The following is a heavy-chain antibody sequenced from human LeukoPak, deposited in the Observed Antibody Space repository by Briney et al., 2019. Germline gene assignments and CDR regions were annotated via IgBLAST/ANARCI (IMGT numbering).Heavy chain of an antibody. D-gene: IGHD1-14*01. CDR1: ADSISSSGYY. CDR3: ARESWHLRTNYYYGMDV. Sequence: SETLSLTCTVSADSISSSGYYWRWIRQPAGRGVEWIGRIYSSGSTNYNPSLKSRVTISVATSKNQSSLKLSSVTAADTAVYYCARESWHLRTNYYYGMDVWGQGTTVTVSS. J-gene: IGHJ6*02. V-gene: IGHV4-61*02. CDR2: IYSSGST.